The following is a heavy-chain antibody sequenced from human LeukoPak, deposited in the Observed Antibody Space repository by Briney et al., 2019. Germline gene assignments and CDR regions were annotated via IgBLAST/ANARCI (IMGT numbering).Heavy chain of an antibody. D-gene: IGHD6-19*01. J-gene: IGHJ4*02. CDR1: GGSFSGYY. CDR3: ARDSRGAGPDFDY. CDR2: INHSGST. V-gene: IGHV4-34*01. Sequence: SETLSLTCAVYGGSFSGYYWSWIRQPPGKGLEWIGEINHSGSTNYNPSLKSRVTISVDTSKNQFSLKLSSVTAADTAVYYCARDSRGAGPDFDYWAREPWSPSPQ.